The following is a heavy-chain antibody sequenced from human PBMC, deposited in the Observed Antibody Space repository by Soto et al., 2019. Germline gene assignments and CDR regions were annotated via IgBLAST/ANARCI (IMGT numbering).Heavy chain of an antibody. J-gene: IGHJ4*02. CDR2: IYHSGST. CDR3: ARGNDYGDYYFDH. D-gene: IGHD4-17*01. V-gene: IGHV4-30-2*01. CDR1: GGSISSGGYS. Sequence: SETLSLTCAVSGGSISSGGYSWSWIRQPPGKGLEWIGYIYHSGSTYYNPSLNSRLTISLDTSKNQFSLKLSSVTAADTAVYYCARGNDYGDYYFDHWGQGTLVNVSS.